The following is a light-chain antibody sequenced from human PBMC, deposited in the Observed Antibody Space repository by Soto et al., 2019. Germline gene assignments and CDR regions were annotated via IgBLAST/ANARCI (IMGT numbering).Light chain of an antibody. CDR2: EGD. Sequence: QSPLTQPASVSGSPGQLITIFCTGASGDVGNRNLVSWYQHHPGEAPQLIVLEGDKPPSAVSVRFSASQSGNTASLTITGLQAKDEADYYCWTHAGRTISMFRTATKATV. CDR3: WTHAGRTISM. V-gene: IGLV2-23*01. CDR1: SGDVGNRNL. J-gene: IGLJ1*01.